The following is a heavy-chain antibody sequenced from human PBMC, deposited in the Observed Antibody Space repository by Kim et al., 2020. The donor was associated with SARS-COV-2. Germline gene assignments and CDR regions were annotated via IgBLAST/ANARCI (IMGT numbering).Heavy chain of an antibody. CDR3: ITGPTLSGSFDY. V-gene: IGHV4-34*01. Sequence: SETLSLTCAVYGGSFSGYYWSWIRQPPGKGLEWIGEINHSGSTNYNPSLKSRVTISVDTSKNQFSLKLSSVTAADTAVYYCITGPTLSGSFDYWGQGTLVTVSS. D-gene: IGHD3-22*01. CDR1: GGSFSGYY. J-gene: IGHJ4*02. CDR2: INHSGST.